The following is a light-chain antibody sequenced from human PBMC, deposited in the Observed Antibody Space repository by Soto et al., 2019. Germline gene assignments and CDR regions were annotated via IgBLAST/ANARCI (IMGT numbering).Light chain of an antibody. Sequence: EIVLTQSPGTLSLSPGERATLSCRASQSVSSSYLAWYQQKPGQAPRLLIYGASSRATGIPDRFSGSGSGTDFTLTISRLEPEAFAVYYCKQYGRTFRQAPKVEIK. CDR1: QSVSSSY. CDR3: KQYGRT. CDR2: GAS. J-gene: IGKJ1*01. V-gene: IGKV3-20*01.